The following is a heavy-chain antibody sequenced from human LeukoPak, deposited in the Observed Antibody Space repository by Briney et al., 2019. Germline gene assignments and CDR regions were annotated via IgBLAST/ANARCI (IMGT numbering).Heavy chain of an antibody. CDR1: GFTFSSYG. D-gene: IGHD6-19*01. CDR3: ASLRADSSGWYYFDY. V-gene: IGHV3-30*03. Sequence: GGSLRLSCAASGFTFSSYGMHRVRQAPGKGLEWVAVISYDGSNKYYADSVKGRFTISRDNSKNTLYLQMNSLRTEDTAVYYCASLRADSSGWYYFDYWGQGTLVTVSS. J-gene: IGHJ4*02. CDR2: ISYDGSNK.